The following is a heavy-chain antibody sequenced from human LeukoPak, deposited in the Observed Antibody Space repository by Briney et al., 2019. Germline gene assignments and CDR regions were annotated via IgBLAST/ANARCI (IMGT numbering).Heavy chain of an antibody. CDR2: ISYDGYDK. CDR3: ARDFFPIVDSSWYEIGY. CDR1: GFTINDYA. J-gene: IGHJ4*02. V-gene: IGHV3-30-3*01. Sequence: PGGSLRLSCAASGFTINDYAMYWVRQTPGKGLEWVTLISYDGYDKSYADSVRGRFTISRDNSKNTLYLQMDSLRSEDTAVYYCARDFFPIVDSSWYEIGYWGQGTRVTVSS. D-gene: IGHD6-13*01.